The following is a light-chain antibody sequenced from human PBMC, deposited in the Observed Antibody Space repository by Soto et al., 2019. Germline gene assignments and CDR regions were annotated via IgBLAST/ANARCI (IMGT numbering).Light chain of an antibody. CDR3: YSYRGYYTRV. Sequence: QSALTQPPSASGSPGQSTTISCTGSSSDVGGYNFVSWYQQHPGRAPKLLIYEVSRRPSGVSNRFSGSKSGDTASLTISGLQAEDEADYYCYSYRGYYTRVFGTGTKVTVL. CDR1: SSDVGGYNF. J-gene: IGLJ1*01. CDR2: EVS. V-gene: IGLV2-14*01.